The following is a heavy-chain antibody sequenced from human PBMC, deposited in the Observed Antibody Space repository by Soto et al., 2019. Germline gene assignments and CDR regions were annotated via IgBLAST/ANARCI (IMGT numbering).Heavy chain of an antibody. CDR3: AIGWRDGYTGLYYFDH. D-gene: IGHD5-12*01. J-gene: IGHJ4*02. V-gene: IGHV4-31*03. CDR2: IDYSSST. CDR1: GGSIDSSHF. Sequence: QVQLKESGPGLVKPSQTLSLTCTVSGGSIDSSHFWSLIRQQPGKGLGWIGYIDYSSSTYYNPSPKSRVIISSDTSANQFSLRLSSVTAADTAVFFCAIGWRDGYTGLYYFDHWGQGTLVTVSS.